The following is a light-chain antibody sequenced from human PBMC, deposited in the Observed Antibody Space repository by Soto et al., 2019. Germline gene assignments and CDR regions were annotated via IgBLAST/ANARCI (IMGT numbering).Light chain of an antibody. Sequence: DIQMTQSPSTLSASVGARVTITCRASQSASTFLAWYQQKPGQAPKLLIYDASTLQSGVPSRFSASGSGTEFALTISGLQPDDFATYYCQHYNSYSEAFGQGTKVDIK. J-gene: IGKJ1*01. CDR1: QSASTF. V-gene: IGKV1-5*01. CDR2: DAS. CDR3: QHYNSYSEA.